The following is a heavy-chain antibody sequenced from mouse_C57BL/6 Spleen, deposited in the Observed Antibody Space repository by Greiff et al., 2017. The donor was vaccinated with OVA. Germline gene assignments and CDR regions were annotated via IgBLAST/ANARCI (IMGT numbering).Heavy chain of an antibody. CDR2: ISNGGGST. CDR3: ARRTITTVPYYAMDY. V-gene: IGHV5-12*01. D-gene: IGHD1-1*01. Sequence: EVQGVESGGGLVQPGGSLKLSCAASGFTFSDYYMYWVRQTPEKRLEWVAYISNGGGSTYYPDTVKGRFTISRDNAKNTLYLQMSRLKSEDTAMYYCARRTITTVPYYAMDYWGQGTSVTVSS. CDR1: GFTFSDYY. J-gene: IGHJ4*01.